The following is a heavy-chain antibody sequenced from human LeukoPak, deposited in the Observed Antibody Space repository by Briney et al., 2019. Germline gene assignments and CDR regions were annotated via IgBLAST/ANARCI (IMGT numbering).Heavy chain of an antibody. CDR1: GFTFSSYS. J-gene: IGHJ3*02. CDR3: ARGGQRAFDI. Sequence: AGGSLRLSCAASGFTFSSYSMNWVRQAPGKGLEWVSYISSSSNTIYYADSVKGRFTISRDNAKNSLYLQMNSLTDEDTAVYYCARGGQRAFDIWGQGTMVTVSS. D-gene: IGHD5-24*01. CDR2: ISSSSNTI. V-gene: IGHV3-48*02.